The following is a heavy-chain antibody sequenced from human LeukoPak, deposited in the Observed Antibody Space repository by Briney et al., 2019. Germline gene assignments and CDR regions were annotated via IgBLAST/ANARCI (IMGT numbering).Heavy chain of an antibody. Sequence: PSETLSLTCTVSGYSISSGYYWGWIRQPPGKGLEWIGSIYHSGSTYYNPSLKSRVTISVDTSKNQFSLKLSSVTAADTAVYYCARGMVTTTGFDYWGQGTLVTVPS. V-gene: IGHV4-38-2*02. D-gene: IGHD4-17*01. CDR3: ARGMVTTTGFDY. CDR2: IYHSGST. CDR1: GYSISSGYY. J-gene: IGHJ4*02.